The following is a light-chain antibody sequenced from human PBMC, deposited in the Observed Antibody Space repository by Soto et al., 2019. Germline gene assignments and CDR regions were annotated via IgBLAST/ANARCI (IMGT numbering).Light chain of an antibody. J-gene: IGLJ1*01. CDR1: SSDVGGYDY. Sequence: QSALTQPASVSGSPGQSITISCSGTSSDVGGYDYVSWYQQHPGKAPKLMISDVSNRPSGVSNRFSGSKSGNTASLTISGLQAEDEADYYCSSYTSGSTLSYVFGTGTKVTVL. V-gene: IGLV2-14*01. CDR2: DVS. CDR3: SSYTSGSTLSYV.